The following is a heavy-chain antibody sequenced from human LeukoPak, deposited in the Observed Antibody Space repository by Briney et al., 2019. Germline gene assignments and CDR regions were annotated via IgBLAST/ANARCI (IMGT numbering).Heavy chain of an antibody. J-gene: IGHJ4*02. CDR2: PYNSWRS. Sequence: SETLSLTCTVSGGSISSSSSYWGWIRQPPGKGLEWIGTPYNSWRSYYNPSLKSRVTISGDTSKNQFSLKVTSVTAADAAVYYCARFSGYTYGYDYWGQGTLVTVSS. D-gene: IGHD5-18*01. CDR1: GGSISSSSSY. CDR3: ARFSGYTYGYDY. V-gene: IGHV4-39*01.